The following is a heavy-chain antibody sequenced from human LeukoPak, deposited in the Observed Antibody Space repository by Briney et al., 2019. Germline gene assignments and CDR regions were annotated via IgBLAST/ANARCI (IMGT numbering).Heavy chain of an antibody. V-gene: IGHV3-7*03. J-gene: IGHJ4*02. CDR3: ARVGQWVVFDY. D-gene: IGHD6-19*01. CDR2: IKQDGSEK. CDR1: GFTFSSLW. Sequence: PGGSLRLSCAASGFTFSSLWMSWVRQAPGKGLEWVGNIKQDGSEKFYVDSVKDRFTIFRDNAKESLYLQMNSLRAEDTAVYYCARVGQWVVFDYWGQGTLVTVSS.